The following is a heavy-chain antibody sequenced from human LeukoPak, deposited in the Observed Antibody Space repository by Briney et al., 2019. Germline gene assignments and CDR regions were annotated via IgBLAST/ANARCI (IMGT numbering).Heavy chain of an antibody. CDR1: GFTFSSYA. V-gene: IGHV3-30-3*01. CDR2: ISYDGSNK. CDR3: ARDKREYSSSWLIGY. Sequence: PGGSLRLSCAASGFTFSSYAMHWVRQAPGKGLEWVAVISYDGSNKYYADSVKGRFTISRDNSKNTLYLQMNSLRAEDTAVYYCARDKREYSSSWLIGYWGQGTLVTVSS. D-gene: IGHD6-13*01. J-gene: IGHJ4*02.